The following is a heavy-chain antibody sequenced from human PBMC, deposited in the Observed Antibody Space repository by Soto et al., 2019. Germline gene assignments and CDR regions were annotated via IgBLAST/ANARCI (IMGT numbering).Heavy chain of an antibody. Sequence: EVQLVESGGGLVQPGGSLRPSCAASGFTFSSYWMHWVRQAPGKGLVWVSRINSDGSSTSYADSVKGRFTISRDNAKNTLYLQMNSLRAEDTAVYYCARVGWDTAMVFDAFDIWGQGTMVTVSS. J-gene: IGHJ3*02. CDR1: GFTFSSYW. CDR3: ARVGWDTAMVFDAFDI. CDR2: INSDGSST. V-gene: IGHV3-74*01. D-gene: IGHD5-18*01.